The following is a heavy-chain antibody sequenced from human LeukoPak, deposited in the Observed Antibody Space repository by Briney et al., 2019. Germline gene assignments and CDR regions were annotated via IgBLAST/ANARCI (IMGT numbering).Heavy chain of an antibody. CDR1: GGSIGSSSYY. V-gene: IGHV4-39*07. J-gene: IGHJ4*02. CDR3: ARSPTKRVPEDY. D-gene: IGHD2-2*01. CDR2: IYYSGST. Sequence: KSSETLSLTCTVSGGSIGSSSYYWGWIRQPPGKGLNWIGSIYYSGSTYYNPSLKSRVTISVDKSKNQFSLRLTSVTAADTAVYYCARSPTKRVPEDYWGQGTLVTVSS.